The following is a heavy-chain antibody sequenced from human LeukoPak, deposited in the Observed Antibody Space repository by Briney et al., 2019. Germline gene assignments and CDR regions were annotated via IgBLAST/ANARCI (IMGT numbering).Heavy chain of an antibody. Sequence: GGSLRLSRAASGFTFSSYGMHWVRQAPGKGLEWVSGITGSGGNRYYADSVKGRFTISRDNSKNTLYLQMNSLRAEDTAVYYCAKDDNYIRFLSWGQGTLVTVSS. CDR2: ITGSGGNR. D-gene: IGHD3-16*01. CDR3: AKDDNYIRFLS. V-gene: IGHV3-23*01. CDR1: GFTFSSYG. J-gene: IGHJ5*02.